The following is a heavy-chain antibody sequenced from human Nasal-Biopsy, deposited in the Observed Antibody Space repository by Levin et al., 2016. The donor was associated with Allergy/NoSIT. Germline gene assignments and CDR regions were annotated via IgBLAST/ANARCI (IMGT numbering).Heavy chain of an antibody. D-gene: IGHD3/OR15-3a*01. CDR3: AKGGTGVYKFYMDV. Sequence: GESLKISCSGSGFSDAMAWVRQVPGKGLEWVASISDTTYYTDSVRGRFTISRDNSKNTLFLQMNSLRADDTAVYYCAKGGTGVYKFYMDVWGKGATVTVSS. CDR2: ISDTT. J-gene: IGHJ6*03. CDR1: GFSDA. V-gene: IGHV3-23*01.